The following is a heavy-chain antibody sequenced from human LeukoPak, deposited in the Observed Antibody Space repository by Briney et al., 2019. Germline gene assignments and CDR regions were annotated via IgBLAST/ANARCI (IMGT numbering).Heavy chain of an antibody. Sequence: GGSLRLSCAASGFTFDDYAMHWVRQAPGKGLEWVSGISWNSGSIGYADSVKGRFTISRDNSKNTLYLQMNSLRAGDTAVYYCAKDYGDYEAWYFDLWGRGTLVTVSS. CDR2: ISWNSGSI. CDR3: AKDYGDYEAWYFDL. CDR1: GFTFDDYA. V-gene: IGHV3-9*01. D-gene: IGHD4-17*01. J-gene: IGHJ2*01.